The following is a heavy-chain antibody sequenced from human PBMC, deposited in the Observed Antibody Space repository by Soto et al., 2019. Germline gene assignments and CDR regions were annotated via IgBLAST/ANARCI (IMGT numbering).Heavy chain of an antibody. V-gene: IGHV3-30-3*01. CDR1: GFTFSSYA. CDR2: ISYDGSNK. Sequence: GGSLRLSCAASGFTFSSYAMHWVRQAPGKGLEWVAVISYDGSNKYYADSVKGRFTISRDNSKNTLYLQMNSLRAEDTAVYYCARIWVNYDYGDLDVWGQGTTVTVSS. J-gene: IGHJ6*02. D-gene: IGHD3-16*01. CDR3: ARIWVNYDYGDLDV.